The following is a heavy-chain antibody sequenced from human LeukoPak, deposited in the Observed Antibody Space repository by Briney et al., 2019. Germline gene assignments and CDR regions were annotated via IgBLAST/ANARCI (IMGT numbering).Heavy chain of an antibody. V-gene: IGHV1-2*02. D-gene: IGHD5-12*01. CDR3: ARAGARGYDALGAFDI. CDR2: INPNSGGT. CDR1: GYTFTGYY. Sequence: ASVKVSCKASGYTFTGYYMHWVRQAPGQGLEGLGWINPNSGGTNYAQKFQGRVTMTRDTSISTAYMELSRLRSDDTAVYYCARAGARGYDALGAFDIWGQGTMVTVSS. J-gene: IGHJ3*02.